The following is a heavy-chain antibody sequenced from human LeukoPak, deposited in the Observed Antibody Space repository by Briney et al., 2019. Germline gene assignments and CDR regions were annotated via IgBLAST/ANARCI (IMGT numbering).Heavy chain of an antibody. CDR2: ISSSGSTI. D-gene: IGHD3-9*01. Sequence: GGSLRLSCAASGFTFSDYYMSWIRQAPGKGLEWVSYISSSGSTIYYADSVKGRFTISRDNAKNSLYLQMNSLRAGDTAVYYCARGGVYSDISAALFDYSGQGTLVTVSS. CDR1: GFTFSDYY. V-gene: IGHV3-11*01. J-gene: IGHJ4*02. CDR3: ARGGVYSDISAALFDY.